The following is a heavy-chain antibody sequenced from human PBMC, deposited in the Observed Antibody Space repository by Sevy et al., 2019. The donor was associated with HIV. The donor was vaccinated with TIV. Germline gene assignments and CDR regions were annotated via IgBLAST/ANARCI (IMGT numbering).Heavy chain of an antibody. V-gene: IGHV3-33*01. Sequence: GGSLRLSCAASGFTFSSYGMHWVRQAPGKGLEWVAVIWYDGSNKYYADSVKGRFTISRDNSKNKLYLQMNSLRAEDTAVYYCARDGGIVVVPAAIGLPFDYWGQGTLVTVSS. CDR2: IWYDGSNK. J-gene: IGHJ4*02. CDR3: ARDGGIVVVPAAIGLPFDY. D-gene: IGHD2-2*02. CDR1: GFTFSSYG.